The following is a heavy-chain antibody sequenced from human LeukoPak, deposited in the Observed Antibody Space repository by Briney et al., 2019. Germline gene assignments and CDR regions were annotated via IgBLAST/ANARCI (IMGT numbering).Heavy chain of an antibody. J-gene: IGHJ6*02. D-gene: IGHD2-2*02. V-gene: IGHV3-23*01. CDR3: AKAGVYCSSTSCYTRNKAYYYYYYGMDV. CDR1: GFTFSSYA. CDR2: ISGSGGST. Sequence: GGSLRLSCAASGFTFSSYAMSWVRQAPGKGLEWVLAISGSGGSTYYADSVKGRFTISRDNSKNTLYLQMNSLRAEDTAVYYCAKAGVYCSSTSCYTRNKAYYYYYYGMDVWGQGTTVTVSS.